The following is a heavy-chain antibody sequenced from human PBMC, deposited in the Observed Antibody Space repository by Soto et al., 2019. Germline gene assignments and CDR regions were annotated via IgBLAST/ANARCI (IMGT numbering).Heavy chain of an antibody. D-gene: IGHD2-15*01. CDR1: GYTFTSYG. V-gene: IGHV1-18*01. Sequence: ASVKVSCKAPGYTFTSYGISWVRQAPGQGLEWMGWISAYNGNTNYAQKLQGRVTMTTDTSTSTAYMELRSLRSDDTAVYYCAREDCSGGSCYDYYMDVWGKGTTVTVSS. J-gene: IGHJ6*03. CDR3: AREDCSGGSCYDYYMDV. CDR2: ISAYNGNT.